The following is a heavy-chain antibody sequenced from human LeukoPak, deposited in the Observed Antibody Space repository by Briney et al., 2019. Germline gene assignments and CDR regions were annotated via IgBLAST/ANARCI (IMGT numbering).Heavy chain of an antibody. CDR1: GFTFSSYW. Sequence: PGGSLRLSCSASGFTFSSYWMSWVRQAPGKGLEWVANMNQDETEKYYLDSVKGRFSISRDNAKNSLYLQMNSLRGEDTAVYYCARDTRDYYDVLACYQDYWGQGTLVTVSS. V-gene: IGHV3-7*01. CDR2: MNQDETEK. D-gene: IGHD3-9*01. CDR3: ARDTRDYYDVLACYQDY. J-gene: IGHJ4*02.